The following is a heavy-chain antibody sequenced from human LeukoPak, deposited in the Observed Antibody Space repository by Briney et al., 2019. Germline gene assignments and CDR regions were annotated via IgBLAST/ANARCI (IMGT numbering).Heavy chain of an antibody. V-gene: IGHV4-39*01. CDR3: AKPRGNYDILTGYSNTVATFDI. D-gene: IGHD3-9*01. CDR2: SDNSEST. J-gene: IGHJ3*02. Sequence: PSKTLSLTCTVSGDSMSSNSNSWVWLRQPPGMELEWIRCSDNSESTYSNPSLKSRVTMSVDTSKNQFSLNLNSVTAADTAVYYCAKPRGNYDILTGYSNTVATFDIWGQGTMVTVSS. CDR1: GDSMSSNSNS.